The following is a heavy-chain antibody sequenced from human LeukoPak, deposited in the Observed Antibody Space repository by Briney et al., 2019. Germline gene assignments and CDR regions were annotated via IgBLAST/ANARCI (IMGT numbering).Heavy chain of an antibody. CDR3: ARGVAYYYDSSGYYLDV. CDR2: IYHSGST. J-gene: IGHJ6*02. Sequence: SQTLSLTCAVSGGSISSGGYSWSWIRQPPGKGLEWIGYIYHSGSTYYNPSLKSRVTISVDRSKNQFSLKLSSVTAADTAVYYCARGVAYYYDSSGYYLDVWGQGTTVTVSS. V-gene: IGHV4-30-2*01. D-gene: IGHD3-22*01. CDR1: GGSISSGGYS.